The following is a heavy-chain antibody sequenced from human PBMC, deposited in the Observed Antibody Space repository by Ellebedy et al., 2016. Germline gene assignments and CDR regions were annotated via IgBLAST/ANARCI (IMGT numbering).Heavy chain of an antibody. V-gene: IGHV3-23*01. CDR2: ITGSGDRT. Sequence: GGSLRLSCAASGFSFSSYAMSWVRQAPGKGPEWVSTITGSGDRTNYADSVKGRFTISSDSSKNTLYLDMDSLRAEDTAIYYCAKCRHINGCLLDYWGQGTLVTVSS. CDR1: GFSFSSYA. D-gene: IGHD6-19*01. J-gene: IGHJ4*02. CDR3: AKCRHINGCLLDY.